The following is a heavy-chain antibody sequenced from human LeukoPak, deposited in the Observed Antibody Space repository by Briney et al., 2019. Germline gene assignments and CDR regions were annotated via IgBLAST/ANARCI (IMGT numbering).Heavy chain of an antibody. V-gene: IGHV3-64*04. CDR3: ARVSRSVSSGYYAPLDY. J-gene: IGHJ4*02. Sequence: GGSLRLSCAASGFSFSGDYIHWVRQAPGKGLEYVSAISGNGVTTHYTNSVKGRFTISRDNSKNTLYLQMNSLRAEDTAVYYCARVSRSVSSGYYAPLDYWGQGTLVTVSS. D-gene: IGHD3-22*01. CDR2: ISGNGVTT. CDR1: GFSFSGDY.